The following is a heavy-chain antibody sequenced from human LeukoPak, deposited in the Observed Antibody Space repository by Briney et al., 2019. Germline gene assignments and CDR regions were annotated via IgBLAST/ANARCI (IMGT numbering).Heavy chain of an antibody. J-gene: IGHJ4*02. Sequence: GASLKISCKGSGYIFTSYWIGWGRQLPGKGLEWMGIIYPGDSDTRYSPSFQGQVTISADKSISTAYLQWSSLKASDTAMYYCARHEEQWLVLDWGQGTLVTVSS. D-gene: IGHD6-19*01. CDR3: ARHEEQWLVLD. CDR2: IYPGDSDT. CDR1: GYIFTSYW. V-gene: IGHV5-51*01.